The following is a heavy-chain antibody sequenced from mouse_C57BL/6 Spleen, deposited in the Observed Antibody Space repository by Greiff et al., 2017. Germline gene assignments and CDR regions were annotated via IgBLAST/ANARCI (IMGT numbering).Heavy chain of an antibody. Sequence: QVQLKQSGPGLVAPSQSLSITCTVSGFSLTRYGVSWVRQPPGKGLALLGVIWGDGSTNYHSALISRLSISKDNSKSQVFLKLNSLQTDDTATYYCAKGGVYYGNFYYYAMDYWGQGTSVTVSS. CDR3: AKGGVYYGNFYYYAMDY. CDR1: GFSLTRYG. V-gene: IGHV2-3*01. CDR2: IWGDGST. J-gene: IGHJ4*01. D-gene: IGHD2-1*01.